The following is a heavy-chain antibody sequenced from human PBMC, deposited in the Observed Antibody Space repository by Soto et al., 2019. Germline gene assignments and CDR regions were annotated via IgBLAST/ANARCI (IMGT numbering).Heavy chain of an antibody. V-gene: IGHV3-11*05. J-gene: IGHJ6*02. D-gene: IGHD2-15*01. Sequence: QEQLVESGGGLVRPGGSLRLSCAASGFTFSAYYMTWMRQAPGKGLEWVSYITSSSDYTNYAGSVKGRFTISRDNAKNSLYLQMNSLRFDDTAVYYCVSEYCYGMDVWGQGTTVTVSS. CDR2: ITSSSDYT. CDR1: GFTFSAYY. CDR3: VSEYCYGMDV.